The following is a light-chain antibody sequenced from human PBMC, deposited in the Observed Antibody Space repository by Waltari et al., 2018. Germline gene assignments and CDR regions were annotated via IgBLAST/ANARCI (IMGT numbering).Light chain of an antibody. V-gene: IGKV3-20*01. CDR1: QSVSSTF. J-gene: IGKJ1*01. Sequence: EIVLTQSPGTLSLSPGERATLSCRASQSVSSTFLAWYQQKPGQAPRLLIYGASRRATGITDRFSGSGSGTDFTLTISRLEPEDFAVYYCQQYGWSTRTFGQGTKVEIK. CDR3: QQYGWSTRT. CDR2: GAS.